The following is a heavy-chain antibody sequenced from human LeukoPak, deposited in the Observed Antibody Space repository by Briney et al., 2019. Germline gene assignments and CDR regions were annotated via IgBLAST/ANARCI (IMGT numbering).Heavy chain of an antibody. CDR3: ARDGTTNRYNWFDS. CDR2: ISDSGTTE. V-gene: IGHV3-48*03. J-gene: IGHJ5*01. D-gene: IGHD2-8*01. Sequence: GGSLRLSCAASGFTFRIHYMSWVRQAPGKGLEWISYISDSGTTEYYADSVKGRFTISRDNAKNSLYLQMNSLTGEDTALYYCARDGTTNRYNWFDSWGQGTLVTVSS. CDR1: GFTFRIHY.